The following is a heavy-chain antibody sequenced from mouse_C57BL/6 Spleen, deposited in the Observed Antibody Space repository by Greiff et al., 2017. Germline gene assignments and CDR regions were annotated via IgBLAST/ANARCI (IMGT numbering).Heavy chain of an antibody. D-gene: IGHD1-1*01. J-gene: IGHJ4*01. CDR3: ARGAVVAEGRYYYAMDY. CDR2: IDPNSGGT. V-gene: IGHV1-72*01. Sequence: QVQLQQPGAELVKPGASVKLSCKASGYTFTSYWMHWVKQRPGRGLEWIGRIDPNSGGTKYNEKFKSKATLTVDKPSSTAYMQLSSLTSEDSAVYYCARGAVVAEGRYYYAMDYWGQGTSVTVSS. CDR1: GYTFTSYW.